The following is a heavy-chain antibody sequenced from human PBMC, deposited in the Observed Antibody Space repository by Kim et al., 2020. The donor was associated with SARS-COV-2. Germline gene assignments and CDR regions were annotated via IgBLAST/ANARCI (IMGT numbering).Heavy chain of an antibody. V-gene: IGHV4-34*01. CDR2: INHSGST. CDR1: GGSFSGYY. CDR3: ARAGTGIRFFGPYYYYMDV. J-gene: IGHJ6*03. Sequence: SETLSLTCAVYGGSFSGYYWSWIRQPPGKGLEWIGEINHSGSTNYNPSLKSRVTISVDTSKNQFSLKLSSVTAADTAVYYCARAGTGIRFFGPYYYYMDV. D-gene: IGHD3-3*01.